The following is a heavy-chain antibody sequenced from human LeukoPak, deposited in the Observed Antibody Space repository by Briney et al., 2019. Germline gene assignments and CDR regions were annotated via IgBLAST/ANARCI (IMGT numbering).Heavy chain of an antibody. V-gene: IGHV4-39*01. D-gene: IGHD2-15*01. J-gene: IGHJ5*02. CDR1: GGSISSSSYY. Sequence: SETLSLTCTVSGGSISSSSYYWGWIRQPPGKGLEWIGSIYYSGSTYYNPSLKSRVTISVDTSKNQFSLKLSSVTAADTAVYYCARRYCSGGSCYSPRGWFDPWGQGTLVTVSS. CDR3: ARRYCSGGSCYSPRGWFDP. CDR2: IYYSGST.